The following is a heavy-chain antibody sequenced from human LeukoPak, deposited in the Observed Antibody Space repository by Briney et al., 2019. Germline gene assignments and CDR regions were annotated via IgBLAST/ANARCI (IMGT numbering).Heavy chain of an antibody. CDR2: IYHSGST. D-gene: IGHD6-13*01. V-gene: IGHV4-39*07. J-gene: IGHJ4*02. CDR3: ASSSSIAAAGARDY. CDR1: GGSISSSGYY. Sequence: PSETLSLTCTVSGGSISSSGYYWGWIRQPPGKGLEWIASIYHSGSTYYNPSLKSRVTISVDTSKNQFSLKPSSVTAADTAVYYCASSSSIAAAGARDYWGQGTLVTVSS.